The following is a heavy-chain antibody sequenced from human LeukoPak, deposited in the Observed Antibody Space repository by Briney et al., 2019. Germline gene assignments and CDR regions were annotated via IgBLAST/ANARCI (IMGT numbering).Heavy chain of an antibody. CDR1: GYNFPAYF. Sequence: EASVKVSCKAAGYNFPAYFMHWVRQAPGQGLEWMGRINPNGGDTNYAQKFQGRVTIASDTSISTAYMELNSLMSDDTAVYYCVRVGFTTSWSNFDYWGQGTLVTVFS. V-gene: IGHV1-2*06. D-gene: IGHD2-2*01. J-gene: IGHJ4*02. CDR3: VRVGFTTSWSNFDY. CDR2: INPNGGDT.